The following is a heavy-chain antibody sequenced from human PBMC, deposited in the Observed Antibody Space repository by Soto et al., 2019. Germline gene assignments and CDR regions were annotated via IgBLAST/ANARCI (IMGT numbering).Heavy chain of an antibody. CDR2: IDGGKT. J-gene: IGHJ4*02. Sequence: EVQLVESGGALVEPGGSLRLSCAASGFTFNNAGMSWVRQAPGKGLDWVGRIDGGKTDFAAPVEGRFTFSRDDSRNTLFLQMISLKTEDTGVYYCTSNAAAKVGTLSYWGQGTLVIFSS. D-gene: IGHD1-26*01. V-gene: IGHV3-15*02. CDR1: GFTFNNAG. CDR3: TSNAAAKVGTLSY.